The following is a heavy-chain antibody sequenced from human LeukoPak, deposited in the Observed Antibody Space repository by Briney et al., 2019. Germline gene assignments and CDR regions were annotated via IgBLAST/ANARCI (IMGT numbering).Heavy chain of an antibody. CDR2: INSDGSST. CDR3: ARYGRNYDFWSGYRYYYYMDV. CDR1: GFTFSSYS. D-gene: IGHD3-3*01. J-gene: IGHJ6*03. Sequence: AGGSLRLSCAASGFTFSSYSMTWVRQAPGKGLVWVSRINSDGSSTSYADSVKGRFTISRDNAKNTLYLQMNSLRAEDTAVYYCARYGRNYDFWSGYRYYYYMDVWGKGTTVTVSS. V-gene: IGHV3-74*01.